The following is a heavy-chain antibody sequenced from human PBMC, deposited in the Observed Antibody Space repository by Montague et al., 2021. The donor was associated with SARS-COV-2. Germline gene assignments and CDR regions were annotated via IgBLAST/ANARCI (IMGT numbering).Heavy chain of an antibody. CDR1: GGSISSSSYY. CDR3: ARQKMGSVTIFGVVMHGRWCGQ. V-gene: IGHV4-39*01. Sequence: SETLSLTCTVSGGSISSSSYYWGWIRQPPGKGLEWIGNIYYSGSTYYNPTLKSRVTISVATSKNQFYLTFSSVTAADTAVYYCARQKMGSVTIFGVVMHGRWCGQWGQGTLVTVSS. J-gene: IGHJ4*02. CDR2: IYYSGST. D-gene: IGHD3-3*01.